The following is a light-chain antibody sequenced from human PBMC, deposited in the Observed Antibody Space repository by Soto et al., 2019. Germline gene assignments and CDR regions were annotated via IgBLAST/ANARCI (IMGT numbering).Light chain of an antibody. V-gene: IGKV3-15*01. CDR1: QSVSSN. Sequence: EIVMTQSPATLSVSPGERATLSCRASQSVSSNLAWYQQKPGQAPRLLIYGASTSDTGIPARFSGSGSGTEFTLTISSLQSEDFAVYYCQQYNNYPLTFGGGTKVEIK. J-gene: IGKJ4*01. CDR2: GAS. CDR3: QQYNNYPLT.